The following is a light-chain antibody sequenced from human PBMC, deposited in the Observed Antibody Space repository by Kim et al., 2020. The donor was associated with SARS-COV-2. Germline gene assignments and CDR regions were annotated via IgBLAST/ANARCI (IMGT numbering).Light chain of an antibody. Sequence: PGGTVTLTCASSTGAVTSGHYPNWFQQKPGQAPRALIYTISNRYSWTPARFSGSLLGGKAALTLSGVQPEDEAEYYCLLNYGGVRVFGGGTQLTVL. CDR1: TGAVTSGHY. CDR2: TIS. V-gene: IGLV7-43*01. J-gene: IGLJ3*02. CDR3: LLNYGGVRV.